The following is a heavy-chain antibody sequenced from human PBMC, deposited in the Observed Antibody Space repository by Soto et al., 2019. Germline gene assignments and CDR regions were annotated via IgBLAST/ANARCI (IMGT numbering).Heavy chain of an antibody. Sequence: VQLVESGGGVVQPGRSLRLSCAASGFTFSSYGMHWVRQAPGKGLEWVAVIWHDGSNKYYADSVKGRFTISRDNSKNTLYLQMNRLRAGDTAVYYCAKDPVTGQDYYGMGVWGQGATVTVSS. J-gene: IGHJ6*01. CDR3: AKDPVTGQDYYGMGV. CDR2: IWHDGSNK. CDR1: GFTFSSYG. D-gene: IGHD7-27*01. V-gene: IGHV3-33*06.